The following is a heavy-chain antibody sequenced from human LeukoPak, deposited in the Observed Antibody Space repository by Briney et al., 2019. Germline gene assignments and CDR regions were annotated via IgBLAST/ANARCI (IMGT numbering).Heavy chain of an antibody. Sequence: GGSLRLSCAASGFTFDDYAMHWVRQAPGKGLEWVSGMSWNSGSIGYADSVKGRFTISRDNSKNTLYLQMNSLRAEDTAVYYCAREGGDSGYYMDVWGKGTTVTVSS. V-gene: IGHV3-9*01. J-gene: IGHJ6*03. D-gene: IGHD2-21*02. CDR1: GFTFDDYA. CDR2: MSWNSGSI. CDR3: AREGGDSGYYMDV.